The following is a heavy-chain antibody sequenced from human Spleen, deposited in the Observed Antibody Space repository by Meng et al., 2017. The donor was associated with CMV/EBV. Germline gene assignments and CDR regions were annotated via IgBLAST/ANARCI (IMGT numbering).Heavy chain of an antibody. CDR2: INPNSGGT. V-gene: IGHV1-2*02. J-gene: IGHJ4*02. CDR3: ARDGEYCGGDCYSDY. D-gene: IGHD2-21*01. CDR1: GYTFTGYY. Sequence: ASVKVSCKASGYTFTGYYMHWVRQAPGQGPEWMGWINPNSGGTSSAQKFQGRVTMTRDTSISTVYMELSRLRSDDTAVYYCARDGEYCGGDCYSDYWGQGTLVTVSS.